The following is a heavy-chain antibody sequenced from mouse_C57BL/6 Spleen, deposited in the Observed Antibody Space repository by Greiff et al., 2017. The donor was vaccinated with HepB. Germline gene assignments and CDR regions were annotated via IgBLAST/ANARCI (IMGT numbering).Heavy chain of an antibody. Sequence: VKVVESGAELVRPGTSVKVSCKASGYAFTNYLIEWVKQRPGQGLEWIGVINPGSGGTNYNEKFKGKATLTADKSSSTAYMQLSSLTSEDSAVYFCARYGYDYFDYWGQGTTLTVSS. D-gene: IGHD2-2*01. CDR2: INPGSGGT. CDR1: GYAFTNYL. CDR3: ARYGYDYFDY. V-gene: IGHV1-54*01. J-gene: IGHJ2*01.